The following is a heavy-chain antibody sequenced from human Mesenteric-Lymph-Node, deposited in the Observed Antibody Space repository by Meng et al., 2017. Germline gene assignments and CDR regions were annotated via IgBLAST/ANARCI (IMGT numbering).Heavy chain of an antibody. CDR3: AREVVGGLFFWDV. CDR1: GFTFSSYS. CDR2: VSSGGGST. J-gene: IGHJ4*02. V-gene: IGHV3-23*01. D-gene: IGHD1-26*01. Sequence: GESLKLSCAASGFTFSSYSMNWVRQAPGKGPEWVSTVSSGGGSTYYADSVKGRFTISRDSSKNMLSLQMNSLRAEDTAVYYCAREVVGGLFFWDVWGQGTLVTVSS.